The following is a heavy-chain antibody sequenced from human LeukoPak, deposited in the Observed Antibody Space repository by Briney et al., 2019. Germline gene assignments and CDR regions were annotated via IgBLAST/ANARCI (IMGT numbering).Heavy chain of an antibody. CDR3: ARDTLTVNDY. J-gene: IGHJ4*02. Sequence: PGGSLRLSCVASGFTFSRFYMTWVRQGPGEGLEWVANIKQDGNKKHYVDSVKGRFTISRDNAKNLLFLQMNSLRVEDTGYYFCARDTLTVNDYWGQGALVTVSS. D-gene: IGHD1-14*01. V-gene: IGHV3-7*01. CDR2: IKQDGNKK. CDR1: GFTFSRFY.